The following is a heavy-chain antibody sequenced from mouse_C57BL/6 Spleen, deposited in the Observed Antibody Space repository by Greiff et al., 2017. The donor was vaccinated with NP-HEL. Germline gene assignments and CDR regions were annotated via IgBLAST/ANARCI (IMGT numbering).Heavy chain of an antibody. CDR1: GYAFSSSW. J-gene: IGHJ4*01. Sequence: QVQLQQSGPELVKPGASVKISCKASGYAFSSSWMNWVKQRPGKGLEWIGRIYPGDGDTNYNGKFKGKATLTADKSSSTAYMQLSSLTSEDSAVYFCARVRDYYGSSLYAMDYWGQGTSVTVSS. D-gene: IGHD1-1*01. CDR3: ARVRDYYGSSLYAMDY. V-gene: IGHV1-82*01. CDR2: IYPGDGDT.